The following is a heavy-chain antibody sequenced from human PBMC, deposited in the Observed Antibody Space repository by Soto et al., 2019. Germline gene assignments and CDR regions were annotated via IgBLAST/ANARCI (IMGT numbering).Heavy chain of an antibody. D-gene: IGHD5-12*01. CDR1: GFTFSSYA. CDR2: IDGSGGDI. Sequence: EEQLLESGGDLVQPGGSLRLSCAASGFTFSSYAMGWVRQAPGTGLEWVSVIDGSGGDISLADSVKGRFTITRDNSKSTLFLHLSRLRVEDTGRYYCDKEVVASWYLENSPLDLWGQGALVTVSS. CDR3: DKEVVASWYLENSPLDL. J-gene: IGHJ5*02. V-gene: IGHV3-23*01.